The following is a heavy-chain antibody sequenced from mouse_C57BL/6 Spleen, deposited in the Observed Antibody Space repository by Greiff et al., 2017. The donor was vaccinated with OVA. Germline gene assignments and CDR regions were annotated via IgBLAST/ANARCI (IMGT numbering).Heavy chain of an antibody. J-gene: IGHJ4*01. CDR1: GFTFSSYT. V-gene: IGHV5-9*01. CDR3: ARHEGYYGSSRGNYAMDY. CDR2: ISGGGGNT. Sequence: EVHLVESGGGLVKPGGSLKLSCAASGFTFSSYTMSWVRQTPEKRLGWVATISGGGGNTYYPDSVKGRFTISRDNAKNTLYLQRSSLRSEDTALYYCARHEGYYGSSRGNYAMDYWGQGTSVTVSS. D-gene: IGHD1-1*01.